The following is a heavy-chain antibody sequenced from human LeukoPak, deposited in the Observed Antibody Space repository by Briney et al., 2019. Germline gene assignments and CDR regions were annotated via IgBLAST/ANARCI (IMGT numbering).Heavy chain of an antibody. CDR2: INPNSGGT. J-gene: IGHJ4*02. V-gene: IGHV1-2*02. CDR1: GYTFTGYY. CDR3: ARDYYDSGGYWGRDY. D-gene: IGHD3-22*01. Sequence: ASVKVSCKASGYTFTGYYMHWVRQAPGQGLEWMGWINPNSGGTNYAQKFQGRVTMTTDTSTSTAYMELRSLRSDDTAVYYCARDYYDSGGYWGRDYWGQGTLVTVSS.